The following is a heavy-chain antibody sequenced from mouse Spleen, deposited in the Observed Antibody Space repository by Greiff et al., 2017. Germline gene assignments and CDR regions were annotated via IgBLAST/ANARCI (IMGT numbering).Heavy chain of an antibody. CDR1: GFTFTDYY. J-gene: IGHJ2*01. V-gene: IGHV7-3*01. Sequence: EVKLVESGGGLVQPGDSLSLSCEASGFTFTDYYMNWVRQPPGKALEWLGFIRNKANGYTTEYSESVKGRFTMSRDNSQSILYLQLNALRAEDSATYYCARGAYYGSSPDYWGQGTTLTVSS. CDR3: ARGAYYGSSPDY. D-gene: IGHD1-1*01. CDR2: IRNKANGYTT.